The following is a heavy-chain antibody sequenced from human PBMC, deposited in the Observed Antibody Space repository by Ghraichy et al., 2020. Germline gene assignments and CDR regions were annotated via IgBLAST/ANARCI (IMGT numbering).Heavy chain of an antibody. Sequence: SVKVSCKASGGTFSSYAISWVRQAPGQGLEWMGRIIPILGIANYAQKFQGRVTITADKSTSTAYMELSSLRSEDTAVYYCARDITSDHTAMAGGQRDYWGQGTLVTVSS. CDR1: GGTFSSYA. CDR2: IIPILGIA. CDR3: ARDITSDHTAMAGGQRDY. V-gene: IGHV1-69*04. D-gene: IGHD5-18*01. J-gene: IGHJ4*02.